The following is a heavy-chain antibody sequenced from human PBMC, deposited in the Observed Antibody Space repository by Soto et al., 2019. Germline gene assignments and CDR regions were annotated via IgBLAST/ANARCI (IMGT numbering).Heavy chain of an antibody. J-gene: IGHJ5*02. CDR2: IYYSGST. CDR1: GGSISSGGYY. V-gene: IGHV4-31*03. Sequence: SETLSLTCTVSGGSISSGGYYWSWIRQHPGKGLEWIGYIYYSGSTYYNPSLKSRVTISVDTSKNQFSLKLSSVTAADTAVYYCARDRQRDWFDTWGQGTLVTVSS. CDR3: ARDRQRDWFDT.